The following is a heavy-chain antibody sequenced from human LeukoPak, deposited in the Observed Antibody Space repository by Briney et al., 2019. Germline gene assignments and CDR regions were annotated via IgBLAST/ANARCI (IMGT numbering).Heavy chain of an antibody. Sequence: SVKVSCKASGGTFSSYAISWVRQAPGQGLEWMGGIIPIFGTANYAQKFQGRVTITADETTSTAYMELSSLRSEDTAVYYCARAPLRPNDWYYFDYWGQGTLVTVSS. CDR3: ARAPLRPNDWYYFDY. V-gene: IGHV1-69*13. D-gene: IGHD3-9*01. J-gene: IGHJ4*02. CDR2: IIPIFGTA. CDR1: GGTFSSYA.